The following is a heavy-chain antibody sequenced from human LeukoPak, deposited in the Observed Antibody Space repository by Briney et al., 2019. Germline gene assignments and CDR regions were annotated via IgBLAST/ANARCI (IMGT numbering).Heavy chain of an antibody. V-gene: IGHV3-23*01. CDR2: ISGSGGST. J-gene: IGHJ4*02. CDR3: AKGNPLFYFDY. CDR1: GFTFDNYA. Sequence: PGGSLRLSCAASGFTFDNYAMNWVRQTPGKGLEWVSSISGSGGSTYYADSVKGRFTISRDNSKNTVYLQMNSLRAEDTAVYYCAKGNPLFYFDYWGEGTLVTVSS.